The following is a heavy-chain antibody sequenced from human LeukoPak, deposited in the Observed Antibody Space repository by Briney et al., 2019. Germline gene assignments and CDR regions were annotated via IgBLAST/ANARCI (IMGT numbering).Heavy chain of an antibody. Sequence: GGSLRLSCAASGFTFSSYAMHWVRQAPGKGLEWVAVISYDGSNKYYADSVKGRFTISRDNSKNTLYLQMNSLRAEDTAVYYCVRERGSIGTDLHFWGQGTLVTVSS. CDR3: VRERGSIGTDLHF. D-gene: IGHD1-1*01. CDR1: GFTFSSYA. J-gene: IGHJ4*02. CDR2: ISYDGSNK. V-gene: IGHV3-30*04.